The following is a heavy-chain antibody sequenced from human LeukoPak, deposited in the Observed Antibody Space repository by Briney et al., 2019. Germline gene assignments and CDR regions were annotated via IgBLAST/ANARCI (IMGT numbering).Heavy chain of an antibody. D-gene: IGHD3-22*01. V-gene: IGHV1-69*04. CDR2: IIPVLGVS. J-gene: IGHJ4*02. CDR1: GGSFSSFV. Sequence: SVKVSCKASGGSFSSFVITWVRQAPGQGLEWMGRIIPVLGVSNFAQKFQGRVTITADKSTNTAHTELSRLESGDTAVYYCASPLYYDSSPYYFDYWGQGTLVTVSS. CDR3: ASPLYYDSSPYYFDY.